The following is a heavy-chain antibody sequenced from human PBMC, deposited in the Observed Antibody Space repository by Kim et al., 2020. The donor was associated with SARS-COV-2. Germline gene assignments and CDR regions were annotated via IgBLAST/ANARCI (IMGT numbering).Heavy chain of an antibody. D-gene: IGHD5-12*01. Sequence: GGSLRLSCAASGFTFSSYAMSWVRQAPGKGLEWVSAISGSDGSTYYADAVKGRFTISRDNSKNTLYLEMNSLRAEATAVYYCAKDRCGSTYFDYWGQGTLLTVSS. CDR1: GFTFSSYA. CDR2: ISGSDGST. V-gene: IGHV3-23*01. J-gene: IGHJ4*02. CDR3: AKDRCGSTYFDY.